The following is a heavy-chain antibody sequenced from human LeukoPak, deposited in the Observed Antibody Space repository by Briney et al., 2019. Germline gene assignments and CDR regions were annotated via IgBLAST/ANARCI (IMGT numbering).Heavy chain of an antibody. J-gene: IGHJ5*01. CDR1: GFTFRSSW. CDR2: ISWNSGSI. Sequence: PGGSLRLSCAASGFTFRSSWMHWVRQAPGKGLEWVSGISWNSGSIGYADSVKGRFTISRDNAKNSLYLQMNSLRAEDTALYYCAKDGWGSGSYYDWFDSWGQGTLVTVSS. D-gene: IGHD3-10*01. V-gene: IGHV3-9*01. CDR3: AKDGWGSGSYYDWFDS.